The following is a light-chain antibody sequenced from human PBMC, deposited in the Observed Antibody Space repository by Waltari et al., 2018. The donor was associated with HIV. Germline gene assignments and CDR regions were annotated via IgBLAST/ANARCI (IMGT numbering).Light chain of an antibody. V-gene: IGKV1-39*01. J-gene: IGKJ2*01. CDR1: QRIGSY. CDR3: QQTNGIREFT. Sequence: DLQLTESPSSLSASVGDRVTIPCRTSQRIGSYLNGYQQKPGKAPKLLIYVAAFLHSGVPSRFSGSGAGTHVTLPISSLQNDEFATYYCQQTNGIREFTFGQGTKLEIK. CDR2: VAA.